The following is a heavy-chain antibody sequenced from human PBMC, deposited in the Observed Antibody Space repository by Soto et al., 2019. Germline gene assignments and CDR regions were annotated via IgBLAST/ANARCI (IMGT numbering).Heavy chain of an antibody. CDR1: GFTFSSYG. D-gene: IGHD6-19*01. CDR3: AKGQIVVAAFDY. V-gene: IGHV3-30*18. J-gene: IGHJ4*02. CDR2: ISYDGSNK. Sequence: PGGSLRLSCAASGFTFSSYGMHWVRQAPGKGLEWVAVISYDGSNKYYADSVKGRFTIPRDNSKNTLYLQMNSLRAEDTAVYYCAKGQIVVAAFDYWGQGTLVTVSS.